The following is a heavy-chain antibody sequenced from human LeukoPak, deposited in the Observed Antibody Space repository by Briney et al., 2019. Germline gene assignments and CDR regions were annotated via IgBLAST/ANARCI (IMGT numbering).Heavy chain of an antibody. Sequence: GGSLRLSCSASGFTFSSYAMHWVRQAPGKGLEYVSAISSNGGGPYYADSVKGRFTIARDNSKNTLYLQMSSLRAEDTAVYYCVRQLAVPGPGYFDLWGRGTLVTVSS. D-gene: IGHD6-19*01. CDR1: GFTFSSYA. CDR3: VRQLAVPGPGYFDL. CDR2: ISSNGGGP. J-gene: IGHJ2*01. V-gene: IGHV3-64D*06.